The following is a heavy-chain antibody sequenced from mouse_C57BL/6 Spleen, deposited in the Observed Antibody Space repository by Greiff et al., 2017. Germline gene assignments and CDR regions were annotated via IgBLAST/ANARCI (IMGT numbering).Heavy chain of an antibody. Sequence: DVKLVESGGGLVKPGGSLKLSCAASGFTFSSYAMSWVRQTPEKRLEWVATISDGGNYTYYPNNVKGRFTISRDNAKNNLYLQMSHLKSEDTAMYYCARGLLLRHCDYWGQGTTLTVSS. CDR3: ARGLLLRHCDY. V-gene: IGHV5-4*03. J-gene: IGHJ2*01. CDR1: GFTFSSYA. D-gene: IGHD1-1*01. CDR2: ISDGGNYT.